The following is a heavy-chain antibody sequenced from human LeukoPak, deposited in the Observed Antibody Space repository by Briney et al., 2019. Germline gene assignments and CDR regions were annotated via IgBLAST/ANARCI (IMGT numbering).Heavy chain of an antibody. D-gene: IGHD6-13*01. CDR1: GGSISSYY. J-gene: IGHJ5*02. CDR3: ARGSYSSSWYVWFDP. Sequence: TSETLSFTCTVSGGSISSYYWSWIRQPPGKGLEWIGYIYYSGSTNYNPSLKSRVTISVDTSKNQFSLKLSSVTAADTAVYYCARGSYSSSWYVWFDPWGQGTLVTVSS. V-gene: IGHV4-59*01. CDR2: IYYSGST.